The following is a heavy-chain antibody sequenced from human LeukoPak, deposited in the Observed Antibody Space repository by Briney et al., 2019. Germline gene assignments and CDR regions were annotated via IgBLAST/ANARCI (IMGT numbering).Heavy chain of an antibody. CDR1: GFTFGDHA. Sequence: GGSLRLSCRGSGFTFGDHAMSWVGQAQGKGLEWVGFIRSKAYRGTTEYAASVKGRFTISRDDSASIAYLQMNSLKTEVTAVYYCARGPIQLWIHNAMDVWGQGTTLTVSS. J-gene: IGHJ6*02. V-gene: IGHV3-49*04. CDR2: IRSKAYRGTT. D-gene: IGHD5-18*01. CDR3: ARGPIQLWIHNAMDV.